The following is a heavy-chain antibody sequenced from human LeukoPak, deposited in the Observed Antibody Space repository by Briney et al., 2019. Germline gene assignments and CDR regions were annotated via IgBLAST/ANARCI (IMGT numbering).Heavy chain of an antibody. CDR2: MNPNSGNT. D-gene: IGHD2-8*01. CDR1: GYTFSNFD. J-gene: IGHJ4*02. Sequence: ASVKVSCKASGYTFSNFDISWVRQATGQGLEWMGWMNPNSGNTGYAGKFQGRIAMTRDTSINIAYMVLSSLTSEDTAVYYCARNGGLADWWGQGTLVTVSS. CDR3: ARNGGLADW. V-gene: IGHV1-8*01.